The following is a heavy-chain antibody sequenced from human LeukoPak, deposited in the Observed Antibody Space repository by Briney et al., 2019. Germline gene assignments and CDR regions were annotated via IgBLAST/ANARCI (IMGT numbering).Heavy chain of an antibody. CDR2: ISSSSTYI. CDR1: GFTFSTYN. D-gene: IGHD5-24*01. J-gene: IGHJ4*02. Sequence: GGSLRPSCAASGFTFSTYNMNWVRQAPGKGLEWVSYISSSSTYIYYADSVKGRFTISRDNANNSLYVHMNSLRAEDTAVYYCARAGYNYLFDFWGQGTLVTVSS. CDR3: ARAGYNYLFDF. V-gene: IGHV3-21*01.